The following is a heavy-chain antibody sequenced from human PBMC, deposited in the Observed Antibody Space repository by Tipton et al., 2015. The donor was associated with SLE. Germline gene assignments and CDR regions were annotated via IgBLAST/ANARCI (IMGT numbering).Heavy chain of an antibody. J-gene: IGHJ4*02. Sequence: SLRLSCAASGFTFSDHYMDWVRQAPGKGLVWVSGILNDETTTIYAASVQGRFAISGDNAKNTLFLQMNSLRADDTAVYYCVSETNAGFGNWGQGTLVTVSS. D-gene: IGHD1-14*01. CDR2: ILNDETTT. V-gene: IGHV3-74*01. CDR3: VSETNAGFGN. CDR1: GFTFSDHY.